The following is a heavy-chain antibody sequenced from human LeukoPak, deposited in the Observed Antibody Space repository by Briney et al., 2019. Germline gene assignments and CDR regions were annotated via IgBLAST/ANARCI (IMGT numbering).Heavy chain of an antibody. D-gene: IGHD5-12*01. CDR2: IYYSGST. CDR1: GGSISRSSYY. J-gene: IGHJ4*02. CDR3: ARTSRYSAYDWYY. Sequence: SETLSLTCTVSGGSISRSSYYWGWIRQPPGKGLEWIGSIYYSGSTYYNPSLKSRVTISVDTSKNQFSLKLSSVTAADTAVYYCARTSRYSAYDWYYWGQGTLVTVSS. V-gene: IGHV4-39*01.